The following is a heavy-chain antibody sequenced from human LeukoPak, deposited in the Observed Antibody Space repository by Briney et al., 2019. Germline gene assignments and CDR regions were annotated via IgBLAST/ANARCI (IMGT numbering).Heavy chain of an antibody. V-gene: IGHV1-18*01. D-gene: IGHD1-1*01. CDR1: GYTFTSYG. Sequence: ASVKVSCKASGYTFTSYGISWVRQAPGQGLEWMGWISAYNGNTNYAQKLQGRVTMTTDTSTSTAYMELRSLRSDDTAVYYCARVPLNEPYNHFDYWGQGTLVTVSS. CDR2: ISAYNGNT. CDR3: ARVPLNEPYNHFDY. J-gene: IGHJ4*02.